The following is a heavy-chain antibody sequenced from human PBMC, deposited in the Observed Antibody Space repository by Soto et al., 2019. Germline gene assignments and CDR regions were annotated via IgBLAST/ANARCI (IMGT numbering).Heavy chain of an antibody. D-gene: IGHD1-26*01. CDR2: IWYDGSNK. CDR1: GFTFGSYG. Sequence: GGSLRLSCAASGFTFGSYGMHWVRQAPGKGLEWVAVIWYDGSNKYYADSVKGRFTISRDNSKNTLYLQMKSLRAEDTAVYYCAAIPHLVRIVGATTADLDYWGQGTLVTV. V-gene: IGHV3-33*01. J-gene: IGHJ4*02. CDR3: AAIPHLVRIVGATTADLDY.